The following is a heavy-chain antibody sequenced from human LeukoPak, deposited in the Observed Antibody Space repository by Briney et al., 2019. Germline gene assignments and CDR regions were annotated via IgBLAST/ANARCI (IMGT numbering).Heavy chain of an antibody. CDR3: ARDPPPGYTIPNNFDY. J-gene: IGHJ4*02. Sequence: PGGSLRLSCAAYGFTFSSYAMHWVRQAPGKGLEWVAVISYDGSNKYYADSVKGRFTISRDNSKNTLYLQMNSLRAEDTAVYYCARDPPPGYTIPNNFDYWGQGTLVTVSS. CDR2: ISYDGSNK. D-gene: IGHD3-16*02. V-gene: IGHV3-30-3*01. CDR1: GFTFSSYA.